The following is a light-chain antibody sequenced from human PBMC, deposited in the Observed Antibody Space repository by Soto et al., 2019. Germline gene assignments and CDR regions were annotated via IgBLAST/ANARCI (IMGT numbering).Light chain of an antibody. J-gene: IGLJ1*01. CDR1: SSDVGGHDS. CDR2: DVS. V-gene: IGLV2-8*01. CDR3: RSFGGPHAF. Sequence: QSALTQPPSASGSPGQSVTISCTGTSSDVGGHDSVSWYQQHPGKAPKLMIYDVSNRPSGVPDRFSASKSGNTASLTVSGLQAEDEAEYHCRSFGGPHAFFGAGTKVTV.